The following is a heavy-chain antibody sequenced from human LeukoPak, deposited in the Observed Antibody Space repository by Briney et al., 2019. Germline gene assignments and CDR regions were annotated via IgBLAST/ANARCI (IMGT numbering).Heavy chain of an antibody. CDR1: GFTFSSYW. CDR3: AKAKIVSLVHAFDI. CDR2: INSDGSST. J-gene: IGHJ3*02. Sequence: PGGSLRLSCAASGFTFSSYWMHWVRQAPGKGLVWVSRINSDGSSTSYADSVKGRFTISRDNSKNTLYLQMNSLRAEDTAVYYCAKAKIVSLVHAFDIWGQGTMVTVSS. D-gene: IGHD2-2*01. V-gene: IGHV3-74*01.